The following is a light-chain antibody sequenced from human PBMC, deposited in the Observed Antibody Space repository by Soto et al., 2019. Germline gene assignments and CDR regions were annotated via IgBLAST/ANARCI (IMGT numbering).Light chain of an antibody. CDR2: GAS. CDR1: QSLRSSY. Sequence: EVVLTQSPNTLSLSPGERATLSCWASQSLRSSYLAWYQRKPGQAPRLLMFGASRRATGIPDRFNGSGSGTDFILTISRLEPEDVAVYYCQQHGTSPYTFGQRTVLEIK. J-gene: IGKJ2*01. V-gene: IGKV3-20*01. CDR3: QQHGTSPYT.